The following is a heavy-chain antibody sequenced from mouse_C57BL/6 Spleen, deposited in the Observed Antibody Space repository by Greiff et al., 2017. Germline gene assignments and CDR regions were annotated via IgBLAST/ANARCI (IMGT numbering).Heavy chain of an antibody. D-gene: IGHD3-2*02. CDR3: ARWDSSGYVGY. V-gene: IGHV1-66*01. CDR2: IYPGSGNT. J-gene: IGHJ2*01. CDR1: GYSFTSYY. Sequence: QVHVKQPGAELVKPGASVKMSCKASGYSFTSYYIHWVKQRPGQGLEWIGWIYPGSGNTKYNEKFKGKATLTADTSSSTAYMQLSSLTSEDSAVYYCARWDSSGYVGYWGQGTTLTVSS.